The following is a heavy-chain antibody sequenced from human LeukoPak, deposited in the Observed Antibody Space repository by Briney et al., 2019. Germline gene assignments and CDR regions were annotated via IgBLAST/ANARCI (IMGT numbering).Heavy chain of an antibody. CDR2: SYYTGTT. CDR1: GGSISHSY. Sequence: SETLSLTCTVSGGSISHSYWAWIRQPPGKGLEWIATSYYTGTTFYNPSLKSRITISVDTSKNQFSLKLSSVTAADTAVYYCAAQHYYGSGSYSFDHWGQGTLVPVSS. V-gene: IGHV4-39*01. D-gene: IGHD3-10*01. J-gene: IGHJ4*02. CDR3: AAQHYYGSGSYSFDH.